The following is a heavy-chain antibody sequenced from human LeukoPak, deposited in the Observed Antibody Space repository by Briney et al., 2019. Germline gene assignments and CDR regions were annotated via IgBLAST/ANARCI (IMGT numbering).Heavy chain of an antibody. CDR2: ISSSSSYI. V-gene: IGHV3-21*01. CDR3: AREYVGPWYFDY. CDR1: GFTLSSHN. Sequence: PGGFPRPSRSASGFTLSSHNLKWVRQAPRKGLEWVSSISSSSSYIYYADSVKGRFTISRDNAKNSLYLQMNSLRAEDTAVYYCAREYVGPWYFDYWGQGTLVTVSS. J-gene: IGHJ4*02. D-gene: IGHD1-26*01.